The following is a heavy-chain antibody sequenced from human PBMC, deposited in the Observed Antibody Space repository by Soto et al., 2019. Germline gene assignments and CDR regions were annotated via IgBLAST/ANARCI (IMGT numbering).Heavy chain of an antibody. CDR1: GDSVSSNSAA. V-gene: IGHV6-1*01. Sequence: SQTLSLTCAISGDSVSSNSAAWNWIRQSPSRGLEWLGRTYYRSKWYNDYAVSVKSRITINPDTSKNQFSLQLNSVTPEDTAVYYCARDIGDPYCSGGSCYSGGARYYYYYGMDVWGQGTTVTVSS. CDR2: TYYRSKWYN. J-gene: IGHJ6*02. D-gene: IGHD2-15*01. CDR3: ARDIGDPYCSGGSCYSGGARYYYYYGMDV.